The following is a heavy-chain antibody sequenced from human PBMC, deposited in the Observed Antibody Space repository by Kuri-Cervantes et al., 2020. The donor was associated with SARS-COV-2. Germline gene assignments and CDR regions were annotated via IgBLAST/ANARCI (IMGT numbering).Heavy chain of an antibody. CDR2: INPNSGGT. CDR3: TKEKGNTYGFDY. CDR1: GYTFTGYY. V-gene: IGHV1-2*04. J-gene: IGHJ4*02. Sequence: ASVKVSCKASGYTFTGYYMHWVRQAPGQGLEWMGWINPNSGGTNYAQRFQGWVTMTRDTSISTAYMEVSSLRFEDTAVYYCTKEKGNTYGFDYWGQGTLVTVSS. D-gene: IGHD5-18*01.